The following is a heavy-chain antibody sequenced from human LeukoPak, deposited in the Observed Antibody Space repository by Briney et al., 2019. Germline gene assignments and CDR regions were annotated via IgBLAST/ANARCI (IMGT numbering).Heavy chain of an antibody. D-gene: IGHD5-18*01. CDR2: INPNSGGR. Sequence: ASVKVSCKAPGYTFTGYYMHWVRQAPGQGLEWMGWINPNSGGRNYAQKFQGRVTMTRDTSISTAYMELSRLRSDDTAVYYCARGHVDTEFWDWGQGTLVTVTS. CDR1: GYTFTGYY. V-gene: IGHV1-2*02. CDR3: ARGHVDTEFWD. J-gene: IGHJ4*02.